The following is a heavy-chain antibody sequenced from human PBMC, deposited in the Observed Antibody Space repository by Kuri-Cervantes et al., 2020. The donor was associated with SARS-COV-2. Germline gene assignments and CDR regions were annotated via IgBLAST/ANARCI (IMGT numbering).Heavy chain of an antibody. CDR2: ISSSGGIYM. CDR1: GFTFSDYY. V-gene: IGHV3-11*01. J-gene: IGHJ6*02. CDR3: ARQGYCSGGSCYSGAMDV. D-gene: IGHD2-15*01. Sequence: GESLKISCAASGFTFSDYYMSWIRQAPGKGLEWVSYISSSGGIYMQYADSVKGRFTISRDNAKKSLYLEMNSLRAEDTAGYYCARQGYCSGGSCYSGAMDVWGQGTTVTVSS.